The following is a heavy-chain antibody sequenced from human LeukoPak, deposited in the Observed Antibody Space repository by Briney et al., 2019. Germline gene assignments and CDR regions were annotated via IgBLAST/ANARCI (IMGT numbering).Heavy chain of an antibody. CDR3: ARVPPDDYGDYYYFDY. CDR1: RFTFSDYS. D-gene: IGHD4-17*01. V-gene: IGHV3-11*01. J-gene: IGHJ4*02. CDR2: ISSRGSAI. Sequence: NPGGSLRLSCAASRFTFSDYSMSWVRQAPGKGLEWVSYISSRGSAIYYADSMKARFTISRDNATTSLYLQMNSLRAEDTALYYCARVPPDDYGDYYYFDYWGQGTLVTVSS.